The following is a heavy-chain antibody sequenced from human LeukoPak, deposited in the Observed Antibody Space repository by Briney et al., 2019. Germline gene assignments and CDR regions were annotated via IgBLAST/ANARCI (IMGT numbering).Heavy chain of an antibody. CDR2: ISAYNGNT. V-gene: IGHV1-18*01. J-gene: IGHJ4*02. Sequence: ASVTVSCKASGYTFTSSGISWVRQAPGQGLEWMGWISAYNGNTNYAQKLQGRVTMTTDTSTSTAYMELRSLRSDDTAVYYCAAYCSSTSCYGGDLDYWGQGTLVTVSS. D-gene: IGHD2-2*01. CDR3: AAYCSSTSCYGGDLDY. CDR1: GYTFTSSG.